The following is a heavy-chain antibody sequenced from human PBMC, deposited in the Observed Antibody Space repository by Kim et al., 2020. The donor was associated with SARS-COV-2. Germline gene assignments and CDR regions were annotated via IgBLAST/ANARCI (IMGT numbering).Heavy chain of an antibody. J-gene: IGHJ4*02. CDR1: GLTFSNYW. CDR3: ASGGWLDY. CDR2: IKKDGSEK. Sequence: GGSLRLSCVASGLTFSNYWMSWVRQAPGKGLEWVANIKKDGSEKNYVDSVKGRFTISRDNAENSLYLQMNNLRAEDTAVYFCASGGWLDYWGQGTLVTVS. V-gene: IGHV3-7*01. D-gene: IGHD6-19*01.